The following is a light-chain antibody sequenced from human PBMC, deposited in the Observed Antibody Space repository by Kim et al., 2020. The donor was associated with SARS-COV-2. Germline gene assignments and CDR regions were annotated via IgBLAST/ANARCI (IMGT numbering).Light chain of an antibody. J-gene: IGLJ2*01. Sequence: GQSITISCTGTSTDIGGYNYVSWYQPRPGKAPKLLICDVTDRPSGVSSRFSGSKSGNTASLTISGLQTEDEADYFCSSYTSRSTVIFGGGTQLTVL. V-gene: IGLV2-14*03. CDR2: DVT. CDR1: STDIGGYNY. CDR3: SSYTSRSTVI.